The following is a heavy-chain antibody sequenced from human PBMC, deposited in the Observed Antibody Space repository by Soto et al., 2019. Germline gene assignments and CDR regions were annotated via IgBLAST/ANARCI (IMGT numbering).Heavy chain of an antibody. D-gene: IGHD6-13*01. CDR3: TTAMYSSSWYFYYFDY. Sequence: PGGSLRLSCAASGFTFSNAWMSWVRQAPGKGLEWVGRIKSKTDGGTTDYAAPVKGRFTISRDDSKNTLYLQMNSLKTEDTAVYYCTTAMYSSSWYFYYFDYWGQGTLVTVSS. CDR2: IKSKTDGGTT. V-gene: IGHV3-15*01. CDR1: GFTFSNAW. J-gene: IGHJ4*02.